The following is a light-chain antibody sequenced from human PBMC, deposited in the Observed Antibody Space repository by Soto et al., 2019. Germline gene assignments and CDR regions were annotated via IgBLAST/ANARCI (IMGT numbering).Light chain of an antibody. CDR1: QSISSY. J-gene: IGKJ5*01. CDR3: QQSYITPPIT. CDR2: AAS. Sequence: DLQVTQSPSSLSASVGDRVTITCRASQSISSYLNWYQQKPGKAPKLLIYAASSLQSGVPSRFSGSGSGTDFILTISSLQPEDFATYYCQQSYITPPITFGQGTRLEIK. V-gene: IGKV1-39*01.